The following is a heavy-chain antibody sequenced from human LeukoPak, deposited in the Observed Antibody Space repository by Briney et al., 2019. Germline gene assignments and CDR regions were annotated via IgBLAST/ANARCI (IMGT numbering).Heavy chain of an antibody. CDR3: ASKQWLVSAFDY. D-gene: IGHD6-19*01. CDR2: VKQDGSEK. J-gene: IGHJ4*02. Sequence: TVKQDGSEKDYVDSVKGRFTISRDNAKNSLYLQLSSLRADDTAVYYCASKQWLVSAFDYWRQRTLVTVSS. V-gene: IGHV3-7*01.